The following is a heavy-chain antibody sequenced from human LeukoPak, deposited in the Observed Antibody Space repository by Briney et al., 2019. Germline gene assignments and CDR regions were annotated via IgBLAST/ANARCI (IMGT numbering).Heavy chain of an antibody. D-gene: IGHD1-26*01. CDR3: ARDPKGGSYSEFDY. CDR1: GYTFTGYY. CDR2: INPNSGGT. V-gene: IGHV1-2*02. Sequence: GASVKVSCKASGYTFTGYYMHWVRQAPGQGLEWMGWINPNSGGTNYAQKFQGRVTMTRDTSISTAYMELSRLRSDDTAVYYCARDPKGGSYSEFDYWGQGTLVTVSS. J-gene: IGHJ4*02.